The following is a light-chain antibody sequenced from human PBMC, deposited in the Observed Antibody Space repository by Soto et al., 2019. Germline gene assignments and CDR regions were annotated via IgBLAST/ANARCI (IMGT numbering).Light chain of an antibody. CDR3: QQSYYVPRT. Sequence: DIQMTQSPSSLSASAGVRITISCRAIQSVSTHLNWYHQKPGKAPHLLIYALSSLQSGVPSRFTGSGSGTDFTHTVTSLQPDDFATYYGQQSYYVPRTFGQGTKVEIK. CDR1: QSVSTH. J-gene: IGKJ1*01. V-gene: IGKV1-39*01. CDR2: ALS.